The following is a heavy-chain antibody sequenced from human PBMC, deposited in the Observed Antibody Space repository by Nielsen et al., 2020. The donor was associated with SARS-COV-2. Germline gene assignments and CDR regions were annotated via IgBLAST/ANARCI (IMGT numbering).Heavy chain of an antibody. CDR3: ARSDGSQLWFDY. CDR2: IYYSGST. V-gene: IGHV4-61*05. CDR1: GGSISSSSYY. Sequence: SETLSLTCTVSGGSISSSSYYWGWIRQPPGKGLEWIGYIYYSGSTNYNPSLKSRVTISVDTSKNQFSLKLSSVTAADTAVYYCARSDGSQLWFDYWGQGTLVTVSS. J-gene: IGHJ4*02. D-gene: IGHD5-18*01.